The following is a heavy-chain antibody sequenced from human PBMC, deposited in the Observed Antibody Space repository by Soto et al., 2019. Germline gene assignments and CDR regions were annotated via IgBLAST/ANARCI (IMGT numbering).Heavy chain of an antibody. D-gene: IGHD2-8*01. CDR1: GFIFSNYA. Sequence: GGSLRLSCAASGFIFSNYAMSWVRQAPGKGLEWVSSFRGGVGAYYADSVKGRFTISGDNSKNTVYLRMNSLRADDTAVYYCAKAINRYYRFDFDSWGQGALVTVSS. J-gene: IGHJ4*02. CDR2: FRGGVGA. V-gene: IGHV3-23*01. CDR3: AKAINRYYRFDFDS.